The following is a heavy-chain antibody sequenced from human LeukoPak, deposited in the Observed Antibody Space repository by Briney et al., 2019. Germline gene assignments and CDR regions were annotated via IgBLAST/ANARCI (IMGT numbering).Heavy chain of an antibody. CDR3: AKAGATMVRGPPQKNNSFDP. CDR1: GFTFSSYG. V-gene: IGHV3-33*06. Sequence: PGGSLRLSCAASGFTFSSYGMHWVRQAPGKGLEWVAVIWYDGSNKYYADSVKGRFTISRDNSKNTLYLQMNSLRAEDTAVYYCAKAGATMVRGPPQKNNSFDPWGQGTLATVSS. D-gene: IGHD3-10*01. CDR2: IWYDGSNK. J-gene: IGHJ5*02.